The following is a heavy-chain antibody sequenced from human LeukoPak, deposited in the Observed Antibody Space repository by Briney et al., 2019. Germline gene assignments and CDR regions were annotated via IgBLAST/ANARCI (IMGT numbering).Heavy chain of an antibody. V-gene: IGHV1-3*01. CDR2: INAGNGNT. D-gene: IGHD4-17*01. CDR3: AILRWTTEYFDY. Sequence: ASVTVSCKASGYTFTSYAMHWVRQAPGQRLEWMGWINAGNGNTKYSQKFQGRVTITRDTSASTAYMELSSLRSEDTAVYYCAILRWTTEYFDYWGQGTLVTVSS. J-gene: IGHJ4*02. CDR1: GYTFTSYA.